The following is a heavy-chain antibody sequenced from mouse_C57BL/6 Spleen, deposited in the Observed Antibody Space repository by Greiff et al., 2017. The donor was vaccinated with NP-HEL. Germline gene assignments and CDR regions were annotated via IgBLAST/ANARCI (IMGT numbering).Heavy chain of an antibody. CDR3: ARNSDYCGSGFHDMDY. J-gene: IGHJ4*01. CDR2: INPGSGGT. V-gene: IGHV1-54*01. Sequence: QVQLQQSGAELVRPGTSVKVSCKASGYAFTNYLIEWVKQRPGQGLEWIGVINPGSGGTNYNEKFKGKATLTADKSSSTAYMQLSSLTSEDSAVYFCARNSDYCGSGFHDMDYWGQGTSVTVSS. D-gene: IGHD1-1*01. CDR1: GYAFTNYL.